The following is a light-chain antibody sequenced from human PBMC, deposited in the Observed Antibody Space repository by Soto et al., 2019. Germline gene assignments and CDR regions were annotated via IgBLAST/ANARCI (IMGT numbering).Light chain of an antibody. Sequence: QSALTQPASVSGSPGQSITISCTGTSIDLESYDVVSWYQQHPGKVPKLIVYEVSQRPSGVSARFSGSKSCNTASLTISGLQADDEADYHSCSHGGRSSAYVFGGGTKVT. V-gene: IGLV2-23*02. CDR3: CSHGGRSSAYV. CDR1: SIDLESYDV. CDR2: EVS. J-gene: IGLJ1*01.